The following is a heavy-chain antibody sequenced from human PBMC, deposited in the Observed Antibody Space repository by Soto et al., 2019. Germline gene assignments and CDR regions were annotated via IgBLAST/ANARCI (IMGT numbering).Heavy chain of an antibody. V-gene: IGHV3-33*01. CDR1: GFGFSSYG. Sequence: RGSLVLCCASSGFGFSSYGMHWVRQAPGKGLDWVAFIWFDGSDALYSDSVKGRFTISRDNSKNTLFLQLKSLRGDDTAVYYCAREGYCSGGGCSGGMDVWGQGTPVTVSS. CDR2: IWFDGSDA. J-gene: IGHJ6*01. CDR3: AREGYCSGGGCSGGMDV. D-gene: IGHD2-15*01.